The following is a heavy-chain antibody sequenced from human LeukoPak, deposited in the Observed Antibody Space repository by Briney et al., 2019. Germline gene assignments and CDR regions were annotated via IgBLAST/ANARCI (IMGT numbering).Heavy chain of an antibody. D-gene: IGHD5-12*01. CDR3: ATLFPGGYSGYVDY. CDR1: GYTLTELS. V-gene: IGHV1-24*01. CDR2: FDPEDGET. Sequence: ASVKVSCKVSGYTLTELSMHWMRQAPGKGLEWMGGFDPEDGETIYAQKFQGRVTMTEDTSTDTAYMELSSLRSEDTAVYYCATLFPGGYSGYVDYWGQGTLVTVSS. J-gene: IGHJ4*02.